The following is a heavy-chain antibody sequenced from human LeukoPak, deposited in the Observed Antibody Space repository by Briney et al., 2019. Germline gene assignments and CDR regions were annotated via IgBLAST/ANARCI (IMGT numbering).Heavy chain of an antibody. D-gene: IGHD2-2*01. CDR3: ARGIVPAAMGFDY. CDR2: TYYRSKWYK. V-gene: IGHV6-1*01. CDR1: GESDPSNRAD. Sequence: SQTLSLTFAFSGESDPSNRADWNWTRHSPPRAREGLGKTYYRSKWYKGYAVSVKSRITIDPDTSKNQFSLQLNSVTPEDTAVYYCARGIVPAAMGFDYWGQGTLVTVSS. J-gene: IGHJ4*02.